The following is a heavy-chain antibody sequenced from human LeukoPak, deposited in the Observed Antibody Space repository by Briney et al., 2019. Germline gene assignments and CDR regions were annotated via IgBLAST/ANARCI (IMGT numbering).Heavy chain of an antibody. CDR1: GFTFSSYV. CDR3: AKDLGYGGYDYQGNFDY. D-gene: IGHD5-12*01. V-gene: IGHV3-23*01. Sequence: GGSLRLSCAASGFTFSSYVMTWVRQAPGKGLEWVSGISGSGGSTYYADSVKGRFTISRDNSKNTLYLQMNSLRAEDTAVYYCAKDLGYGGYDYQGNFDYWGQGTLVTVSS. J-gene: IGHJ4*02. CDR2: ISGSGGST.